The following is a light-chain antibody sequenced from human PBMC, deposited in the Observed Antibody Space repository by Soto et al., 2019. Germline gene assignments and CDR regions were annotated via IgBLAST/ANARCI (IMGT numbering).Light chain of an antibody. CDR3: QQRSNWPLLFT. CDR2: DAS. J-gene: IGKJ3*01. CDR1: QSVSSY. Sequence: EIVLTQSPATLSLSPGERATLSCRASQSVSSYLAWYQQKPGQAPRLLIYDASNRATGIPARFSGSGSGTDFTLTISSLAPEDFAVYYCQQRSNWPLLFTFGPGTKVDIK. V-gene: IGKV3-11*01.